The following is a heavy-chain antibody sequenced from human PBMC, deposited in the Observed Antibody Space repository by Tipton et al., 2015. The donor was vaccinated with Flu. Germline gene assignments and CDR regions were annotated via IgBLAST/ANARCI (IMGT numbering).Heavy chain of an antibody. CDR1: GYSFSIYW. CDR3: ARRAPYDSIALEF. Sequence: QLVQSGAEVKKPGESLKISCKASGYSFSIYWIAWVRQMPGKGLEWMGIIYPVDSNTKYSPSFEGQVTISADKSFNTAYLQWGSLKASDTAIYYCARRAPYDSIALEFWGQGTLVTVSS. D-gene: IGHD3-16*01. V-gene: IGHV5-51*03. J-gene: IGHJ4*02. CDR2: IYPVDSNT.